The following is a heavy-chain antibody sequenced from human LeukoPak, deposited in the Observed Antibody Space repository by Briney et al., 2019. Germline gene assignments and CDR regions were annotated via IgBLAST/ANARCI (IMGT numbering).Heavy chain of an antibody. CDR3: VRDPSGSGFAFDS. V-gene: IGHV3-23*01. D-gene: IGHD1-1*01. J-gene: IGHJ4*02. Sequence: GGSLRLSCAASGFTFNNYAMTWVRQAPGKGLEWVSVVSGSGDNTNYADSVKGRFTISRDNSKDTLYLQMNSLRAEDTAVYYCVRDPSGSGFAFDSWGQGALVTVSS. CDR2: VSGSGDNT. CDR1: GFTFNNYA.